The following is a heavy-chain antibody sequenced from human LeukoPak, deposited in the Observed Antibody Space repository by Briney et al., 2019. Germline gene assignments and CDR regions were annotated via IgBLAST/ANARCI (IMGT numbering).Heavy chain of an antibody. CDR2: INPNSGVT. CDR3: AKDRYGDYEAPFHYYMDA. CDR1: GYTFSGFY. Sequence: ASVKVSCKASGYTFSGFYIHWVRQAPGQGLEWMGWINPNSGVTNYAQKLQGRVTIARDTSIDTAYMQLSRLRSDDTAVYYCAKDRYGDYEAPFHYYMDAWGRGTTVTVSS. D-gene: IGHD5-12*01. J-gene: IGHJ6*03. V-gene: IGHV1-2*02.